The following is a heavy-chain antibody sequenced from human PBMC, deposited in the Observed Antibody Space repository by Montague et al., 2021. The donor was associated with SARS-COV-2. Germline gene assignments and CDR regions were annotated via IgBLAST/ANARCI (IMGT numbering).Heavy chain of an antibody. CDR2: IHYSGST. J-gene: IGHJ6*03. D-gene: IGHD3-3*01. V-gene: IGHV4-39*01. CDR1: GGSVSSSNYY. Sequence: SETLSLTCTVSGGSVSSSNYYWGWIRQPPGKGLEWIGSIHYSGSTYYEPSLKSRVTISLDTSKNQFSLKLNSVTAADTAVYYCSRGDFGVVIIPYYYYYMDVWGKGTTVTVSS. CDR3: SRGDFGVVIIPYYYYYMDV.